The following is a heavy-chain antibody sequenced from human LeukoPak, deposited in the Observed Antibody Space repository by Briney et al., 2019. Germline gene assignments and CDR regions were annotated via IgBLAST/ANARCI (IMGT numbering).Heavy chain of an antibody. J-gene: IGHJ4*02. V-gene: IGHV1-46*01. CDR1: GYTFTSYY. Sequence: GASVKVSCKASGYTFTSYYMHWVRQAPGQGLEWMGIINPSGGSTNYAQKFQGRVTITADESTSTAYMELSSLRSEDTAVYYCARDQEGFDYWGQGTLVTVSS. CDR3: ARDQEGFDY. CDR2: INPSGGST.